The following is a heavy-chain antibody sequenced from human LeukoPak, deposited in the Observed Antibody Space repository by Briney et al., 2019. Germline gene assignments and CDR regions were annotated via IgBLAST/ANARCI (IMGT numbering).Heavy chain of an antibody. CDR1: GGSISSGDYY. Sequence: SQTLSLTCSVSGGSISSGDYYWSWIRQPPGKGLEWIGYIYYSGSTYYNPSLKSRVTISVDTSKNQFSLKLSSVTAADTAVYYCARGGGGSINYYDSSGYYWDWGQGTLVTVSS. D-gene: IGHD3-22*01. CDR3: ARGGGGSINYYDSSGYYWD. CDR2: IYYSGST. V-gene: IGHV4-30-4*08. J-gene: IGHJ4*02.